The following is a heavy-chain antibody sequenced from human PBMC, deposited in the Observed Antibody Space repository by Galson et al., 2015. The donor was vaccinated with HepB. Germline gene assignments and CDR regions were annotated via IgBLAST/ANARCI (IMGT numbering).Heavy chain of an antibody. CDR1: GYTFTSYY. V-gene: IGHV1-46*01. D-gene: IGHD4-17*01. CDR3: ARIFDSGTTVTPVGDY. J-gene: IGHJ4*02. Sequence: SVKVSCKASGYTFTSYYMHWVRQAPGQGLEWMGIINPSGGSTSYAQKFQGRVTMTRDTSTSTVYMELSSLRSEDTAVYYCARIFDSGTTVTPVGDYWGQGTLVTVSS. CDR2: INPSGGST.